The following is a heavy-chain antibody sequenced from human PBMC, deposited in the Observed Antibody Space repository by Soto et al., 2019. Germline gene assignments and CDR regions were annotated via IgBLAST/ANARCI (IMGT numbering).Heavy chain of an antibody. D-gene: IGHD2-21*02. V-gene: IGHV3-23*01. CDR1: GFTFSSYA. Sequence: LRLSCAASGFTFSSYAMSWVRQAPGKGLEWVSAISGSGGSTYYADSVKGRFTISRDNSKNTLYLQMNSLRAEDTAVYYCAKTPVLDCGGDCYSDYWGQGTLVTVSS. CDR3: AKTPVLDCGGDCYSDY. J-gene: IGHJ4*02. CDR2: ISGSGGST.